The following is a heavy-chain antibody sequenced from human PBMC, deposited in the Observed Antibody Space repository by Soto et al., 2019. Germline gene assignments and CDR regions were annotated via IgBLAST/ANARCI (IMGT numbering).Heavy chain of an antibody. CDR3: ANRPGYSSSWYFDVGWFDP. J-gene: IGHJ5*02. Sequence: QVQLVESGGGVVQPGRSLRLSCAASGFTFSSYGMHWVRQAPGKGLEWVAVISYDGSNKYYADSVKGRFTISRDNSKNXLXXQRNSLRAEDTAVYYCANRPGYSSSWYFDVGWFDPWGQGTLVTVSS. V-gene: IGHV3-30*18. CDR1: GFTFSSYG. D-gene: IGHD6-13*01. CDR2: ISYDGSNK.